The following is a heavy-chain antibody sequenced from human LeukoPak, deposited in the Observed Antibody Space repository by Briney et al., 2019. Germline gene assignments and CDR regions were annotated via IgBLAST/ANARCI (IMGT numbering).Heavy chain of an antibody. Sequence: SETLSLTCAVYGGSLSGYYWSWIRQPPGKGLEWIGEINHSGSTNYNPSLKSRVTISVDTSKNQFSLKLSSVTAADTAVYYCARLRYYDSSGYYHFDYWGQGTLVTVSS. CDR1: GGSLSGYY. CDR2: INHSGST. CDR3: ARLRYYDSSGYYHFDY. V-gene: IGHV4-34*01. J-gene: IGHJ4*02. D-gene: IGHD3-22*01.